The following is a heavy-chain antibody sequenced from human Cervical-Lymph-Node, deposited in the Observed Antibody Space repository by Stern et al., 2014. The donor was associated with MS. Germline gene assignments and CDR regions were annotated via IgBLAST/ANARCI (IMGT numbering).Heavy chain of an antibody. D-gene: IGHD1-14*01. CDR3: ARQTTAWASDV. Sequence: DVQLVESGAELIRPGESLKISCKGSGFTFSIYWIAWVRPMPGTGLEWTGIIYPGGTETKYTPSFQGQVTMSADKSTSTAYLQWSSLNASDTAMYFCARQTTAWASDVWGQGTLVTVSS. J-gene: IGHJ4*02. CDR1: GFTFSIYW. V-gene: IGHV5-51*01. CDR2: IYPGGTET.